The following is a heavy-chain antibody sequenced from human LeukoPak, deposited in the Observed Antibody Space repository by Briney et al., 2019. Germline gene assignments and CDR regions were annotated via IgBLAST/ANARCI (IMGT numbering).Heavy chain of an antibody. V-gene: IGHV3-11*04. D-gene: IGHD2-21*01. CDR2: ISSSGSPI. J-gene: IGHJ6*03. Sequence: GGSLRLSCAASGFTFSDYYMSWIRQAPGKGLEWLSYISSSGSPIYYADSVKGRFTISRDNAKNSLHLQMNSLGAEDTAVYYCARCGLPFFYYYMDVWGKGTTVTVSS. CDR1: GFTFSDYY. CDR3: ARCGLPFFYYYMDV.